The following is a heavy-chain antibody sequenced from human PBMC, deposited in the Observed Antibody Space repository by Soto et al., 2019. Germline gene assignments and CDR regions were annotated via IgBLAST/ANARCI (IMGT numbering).Heavy chain of an antibody. V-gene: IGHV3-23*01. J-gene: IGHJ4*02. CDR2: ISGGGEST. CDR3: ASGPPTAGSIHLVFDF. D-gene: IGHD6-25*01. Sequence: PGGSLRLSCAASGFTFSNFAMNWVRQAPGKGLEWVSLISGGGESTYYADSVKGRFTISRDNSKNTLYLQMNSLGAEDTAVYFCASGPPTAGSIHLVFDFWGQGTLVTVSS. CDR1: GFTFSNFA.